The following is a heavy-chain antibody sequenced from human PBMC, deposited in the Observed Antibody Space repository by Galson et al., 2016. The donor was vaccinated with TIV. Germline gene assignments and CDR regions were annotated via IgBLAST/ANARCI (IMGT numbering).Heavy chain of an antibody. J-gene: IGHJ5*02. V-gene: IGHV4-30-4*08. CDR1: GGSMTSGVYY. CDR3: ARGLRGSSPDANNWFEP. CDR2: IYYSEII. D-gene: IGHD3-16*01. Sequence: LSLTCSVSGGSMTSGVYYWTWIRQPPGKGLEWIGSIYYSEIIYYNPSLKSRVITSVDTSKNQFSLMVSSVTAADTAVYYCARGLRGSSPDANNWFEPWGQGTLVTVSS.